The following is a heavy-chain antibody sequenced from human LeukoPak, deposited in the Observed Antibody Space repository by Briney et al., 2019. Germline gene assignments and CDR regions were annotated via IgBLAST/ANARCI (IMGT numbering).Heavy chain of an antibody. V-gene: IGHV4-34*01. Sequence: SETLSLTCAVYGGSFSGYYWSWIRHPPGKGLEWIGEINHSGSTNYNPSLKSRVTLSVDTSKSQFSLKLSSVTAADTAAYYCATDEGGCSSTSCYGLWGQGTLVTVSS. D-gene: IGHD2-2*01. J-gene: IGHJ4*02. CDR2: INHSGST. CDR1: GGSFSGYY. CDR3: ATDEGGCSSTSCYGL.